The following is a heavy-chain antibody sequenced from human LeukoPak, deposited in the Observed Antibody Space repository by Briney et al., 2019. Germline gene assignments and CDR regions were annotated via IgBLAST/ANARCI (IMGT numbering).Heavy chain of an antibody. CDR3: ARATAAGTDYYYGMDV. D-gene: IGHD6-13*01. Sequence: GGSLRLSCAASGFTVSINYISWVRQAPGKGLEWVSVIYSGGSTYYADSVKGRFTISRHNSKNTLYLQMNSLRAEDTAVYYCARATAAGTDYYYGMDVWGQGTTVTVSS. CDR2: IYSGGST. CDR1: GFTVSINY. J-gene: IGHJ6*02. V-gene: IGHV3-53*04.